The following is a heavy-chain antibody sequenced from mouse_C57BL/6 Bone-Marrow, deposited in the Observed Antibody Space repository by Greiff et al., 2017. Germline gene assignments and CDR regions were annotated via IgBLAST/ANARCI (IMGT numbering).Heavy chain of an antibody. Sequence: QVQLQQPGAELVKPGASVKMSCKASGYTFTSYWITWVKQRPGQGLEWIGDIYPTSGRTYYNEKFKSKAILTVDTSSNTAYMQLSSLTSEESAVFNCARSGPLGRSFDYWGQGTTLTVSS. CDR1: GYTFTSYW. D-gene: IGHD4-1*01. V-gene: IGHV1-55*01. J-gene: IGHJ2*01. CDR3: ARSGPLGRSFDY. CDR2: IYPTSGRT.